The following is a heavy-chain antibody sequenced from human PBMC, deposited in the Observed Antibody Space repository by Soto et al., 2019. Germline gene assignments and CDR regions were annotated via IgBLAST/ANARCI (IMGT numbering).Heavy chain of an antibody. D-gene: IGHD5-18*01. CDR1: GGSISSYY. CDR2: IYYSGST. CDR3: ARVMDTAMVFDY. V-gene: IGHV4-59*01. Sequence: SETLSLTCTVSGGSISSYYWSWIRQPPGKGLEWIGYIYYSGSTNYNPSLKSRVTISVDTSKNQFSLKLSSVTAADTAVCYCARVMDTAMVFDYWGQGTLVTVSS. J-gene: IGHJ4*02.